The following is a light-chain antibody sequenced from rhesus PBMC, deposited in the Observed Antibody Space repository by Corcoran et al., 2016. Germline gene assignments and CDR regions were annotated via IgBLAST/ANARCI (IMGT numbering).Light chain of an antibody. CDR1: SSDIGGYNY. V-gene: IGLV2-32*02. Sequence: QAALTKPRSVSGSPGQSVTIPCTGTSSDIGGYNYVSWYQQHPGTAPKLMIYEVSKRPPGVSDRFSGSKSGNTASLTISGLQAEDETDYYCSSYAGSNTYIFGAGTRLTVL. J-gene: IGLJ1*01. CDR3: SSYAGSNTYI. CDR2: EVS.